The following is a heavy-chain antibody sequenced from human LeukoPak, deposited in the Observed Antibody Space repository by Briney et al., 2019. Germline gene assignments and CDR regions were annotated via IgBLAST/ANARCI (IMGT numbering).Heavy chain of an antibody. Sequence: SVKVSCKASGGTFSRYAISWVRQAPGQGLEWMGGIIPIFGAANYAQKFQGRVTITTDESTSTAYMELSSLRSEDTAVYYCASWRRDGLYFDYWGQGTLVTVSS. J-gene: IGHJ4*02. D-gene: IGHD5-24*01. V-gene: IGHV1-69*05. CDR3: ASWRRDGLYFDY. CDR1: GGTFSRYA. CDR2: IIPIFGAA.